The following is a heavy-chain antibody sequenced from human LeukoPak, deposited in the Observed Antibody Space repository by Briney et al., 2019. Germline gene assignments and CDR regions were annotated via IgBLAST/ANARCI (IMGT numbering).Heavy chain of an antibody. V-gene: IGHV1-18*01. CDR1: GYTFTSYG. CDR3: ARPSTGEYSGYGRADAFDI. CDR2: IGAYNGNT. J-gene: IGHJ3*02. Sequence: ASVKASCKASGYTFTSYGISWVRQAPGQGLEWMGWIGAYNGNTNYAQKLQGRVTMTTDTSTSTAYMELRSLRSDDTAVYYCARPSTGEYSGYGRADAFDIWGQGTMVTVSS. D-gene: IGHD5-12*01.